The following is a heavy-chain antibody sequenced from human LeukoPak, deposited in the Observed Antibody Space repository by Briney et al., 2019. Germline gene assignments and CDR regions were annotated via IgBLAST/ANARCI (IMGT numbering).Heavy chain of an antibody. Sequence: PSQTLSLTCTVSGGSISSGGYYWSWIRQHPGKGLEWIGYIYYSGSTYYNPSLKSRVTISVDTSKNQFSLKLSSVTAADTAVYYCARDLKKSWHDYGDYEWYFDLWGRGTLVTVSS. D-gene: IGHD4-17*01. CDR3: ARDLKKSWHDYGDYEWYFDL. J-gene: IGHJ2*01. V-gene: IGHV4-31*03. CDR2: IYYSGST. CDR1: GGSISSGGYY.